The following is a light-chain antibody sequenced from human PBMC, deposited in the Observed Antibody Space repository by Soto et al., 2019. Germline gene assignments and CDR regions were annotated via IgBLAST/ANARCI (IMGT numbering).Light chain of an antibody. CDR3: SSYTSSSTFYV. J-gene: IGLJ1*01. CDR1: SSDVGGYNY. CDR2: DVS. V-gene: IGLV2-14*01. Sequence: HSVLTQPASVSGSPVQSITISCTGTSSDVGGYNYVSWYQQHPGKAPKLMIYDVSNRPSGVSNRFSGSKSGNTASLTISGLQAEDEADYYCSSYTSSSTFYVFGTGTKVTVL.